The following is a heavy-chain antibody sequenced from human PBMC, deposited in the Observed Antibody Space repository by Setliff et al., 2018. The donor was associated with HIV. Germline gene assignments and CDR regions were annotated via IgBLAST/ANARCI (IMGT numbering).Heavy chain of an antibody. CDR1: GGSISSGSHY. Sequence: PSETLSLTCTVSGGSISSGSHYWSWIRQPAGKGLEWIGLIYTSGRTNYNPSLKSRVTISVDTSKNRFSLTLRSVTAADTAVYYCARTRSGTYYGEMNWFDPWGQGILVTVSS. V-gene: IGHV4-61*02. CDR2: IYTSGRT. J-gene: IGHJ5*02. CDR3: ARTRSGTYYGEMNWFDP. D-gene: IGHD3-10*01.